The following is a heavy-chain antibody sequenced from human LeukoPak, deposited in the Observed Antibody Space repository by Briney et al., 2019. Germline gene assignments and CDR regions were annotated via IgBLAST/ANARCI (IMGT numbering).Heavy chain of an antibody. CDR3: AVVGSGSYTMVYYYYGMDV. CDR1: GGTFSSYA. J-gene: IGHJ6*02. D-gene: IGHD3-10*01. CDR2: IIPIFGTA. V-gene: IGHV1-69*13. Sequence: SVTVSCKASGGTFSSYAISWVRQAPGQGLEWMGGIIPIFGTANYAQKFQGRVTITADESTSTAYMELSSLRSEDTAVYYCAVVGSGSYTMVYYYYGMDVWGQGTTVTVSS.